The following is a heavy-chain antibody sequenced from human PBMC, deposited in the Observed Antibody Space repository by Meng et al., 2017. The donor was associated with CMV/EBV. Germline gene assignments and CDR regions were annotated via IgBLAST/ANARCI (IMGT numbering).Heavy chain of an antibody. CDR3: AKSLQSYYDFWSGYPPEYFQH. CDR1: YG. J-gene: IGHJ1*01. V-gene: IGHV3-30*02. CDR2: IRYDGSNK. Sequence: YGIRWVRQGPGKWLGWVAFIRYDGSNKYYADSVKGRFTISRDNSKNTLYLQMNSLRAEDTAVYYCAKSLQSYYDFWSGYPPEYFQHWGQGTLVTVSS. D-gene: IGHD3-3*01.